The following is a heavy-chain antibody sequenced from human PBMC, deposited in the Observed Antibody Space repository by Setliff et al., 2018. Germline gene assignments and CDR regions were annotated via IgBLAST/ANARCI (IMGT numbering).Heavy chain of an antibody. CDR3: ANAEVVVAP. V-gene: IGHV1-3*01. CDR2: INAGNGNT. CDR1: GYSFAKYA. J-gene: IGHJ4*02. D-gene: IGHD2-15*01. Sequence: ASVKVSCKASGYSFAKYALHWVRQAPGQRLEWMGWINAGNGNTKYSQKFQGRVTITRDTSASTVYMELSSLRYEDTAVYYCANAEVVVAPWGQGTLVT.